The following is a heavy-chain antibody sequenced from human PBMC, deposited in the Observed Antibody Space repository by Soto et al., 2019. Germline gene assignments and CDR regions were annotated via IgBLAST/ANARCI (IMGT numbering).Heavy chain of an antibody. CDR1: GYTFTSYD. CDR2: MNPNSGNT. Sequence: GASVVSCNASGYTFTSYDINWVRQATGQGLEWMGWMNPNSGNTGYAQKFQGRVTMTRNTSISTAYMELSSLRSEDTAVYYCARGPNYDFWSGLMDVWGKGTTVTVSS. D-gene: IGHD3-3*01. J-gene: IGHJ6*03. CDR3: ARGPNYDFWSGLMDV. V-gene: IGHV1-8*01.